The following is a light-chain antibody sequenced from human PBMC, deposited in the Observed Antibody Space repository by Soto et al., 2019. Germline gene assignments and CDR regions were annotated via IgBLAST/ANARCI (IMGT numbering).Light chain of an antibody. Sequence: QSALTQPTSASVSPVQSVTISCTGTSSDVGGYNYVSWYQQHPGKAPKFMIYEVSKRASGVPDRFSGSKSGNTASLTVSGLQAEDEADYYCTSYAGGNKLVFGGGTKVTVL. V-gene: IGLV2-8*01. CDR2: EVS. J-gene: IGLJ3*02. CDR1: SSDVGGYNY. CDR3: TSYAGGNKLV.